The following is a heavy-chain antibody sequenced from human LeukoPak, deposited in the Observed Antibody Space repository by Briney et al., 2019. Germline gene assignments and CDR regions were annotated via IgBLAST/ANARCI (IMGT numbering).Heavy chain of an antibody. J-gene: IGHJ4*02. CDR1: GGSISSGDYY. Sequence: SETLSLTCTVSGGSISSGDYYWSWIRQPPGKGLEWIGEINHSGSTNYNPSLKSRVTISVDTSKNQFSLKLSSVTAADTAVYYCATLGYCSSTSCYAFDYWGQGTLVTVSS. CDR3: ATLGYCSSTSCYAFDY. CDR2: INHSGST. V-gene: IGHV4-39*07. D-gene: IGHD2-2*01.